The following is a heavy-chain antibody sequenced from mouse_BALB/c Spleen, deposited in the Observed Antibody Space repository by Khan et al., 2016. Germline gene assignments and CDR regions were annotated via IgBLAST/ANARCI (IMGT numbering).Heavy chain of an antibody. CDR3: ARSYGYRGCAY. Sequence: EVQLQESGPGLVKPSQSLSLTCTVTGYSITSDYAWNWIRQFPGNKLEWMGYIRYSGSTSYNPSLKSRISITRDTSKNQFFLQLNSVTTEDTATYYCARSYGYRGCAYWGQGTLVTVSA. CDR1: GYSITSDYA. D-gene: IGHD2-2*01. V-gene: IGHV3-2*02. CDR2: IRYSGST. J-gene: IGHJ3*01.